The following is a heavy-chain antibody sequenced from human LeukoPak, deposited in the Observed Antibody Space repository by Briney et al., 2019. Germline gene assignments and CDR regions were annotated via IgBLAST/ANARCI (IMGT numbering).Heavy chain of an antibody. J-gene: IGHJ4*02. V-gene: IGHV3-7*03. CDR1: GFTFSSYW. CDR3: ASMTSSLIAFCFDY. D-gene: IGHD6-13*01. Sequence: GGSLRLSCAASGFTFSSYWMSWVRQAPGKALELVANIKQDGSEKYYVDSVKGRFTISRDNAKNSLYLQMNSLRAEDTAVYYCASMTSSLIAFCFDYWGQGTLVTVSS. CDR2: IKQDGSEK.